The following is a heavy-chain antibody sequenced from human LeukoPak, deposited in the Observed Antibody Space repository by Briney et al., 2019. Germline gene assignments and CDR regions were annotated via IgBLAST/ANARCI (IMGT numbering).Heavy chain of an antibody. V-gene: IGHV1-2*02. Sequence: ASVKVSCKASGYTFTGYYMHWVRQAPGQGLEWVGWINPKNGGSNYAQKFQGRVTMTRDRSISTAYMELSRLTSDDTAVYYCARVSGSYYYDYWGQGTLVTVSS. D-gene: IGHD1-26*01. J-gene: IGHJ4*02. CDR1: GYTFTGYY. CDR3: ARVSGSYYYDY. CDR2: INPKNGGS.